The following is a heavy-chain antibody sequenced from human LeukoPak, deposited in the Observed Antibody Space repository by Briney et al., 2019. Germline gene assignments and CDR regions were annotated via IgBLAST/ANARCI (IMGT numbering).Heavy chain of an antibody. J-gene: IGHJ4*02. CDR1: GFTFSSYA. CDR3: ATTHPGYGPHRTDSGWPTPFDY. Sequence: GGSLSLSCAASGFTFSSYAMHWVRQAPGKGLEYVSAISSNGGSTYYANSVKGRFTISRDNSKNTLYLQMGSLRAEDMAVYYCATTHPGYGPHRTDSGWPTPFDYWGQGTLVTVSS. CDR2: ISSNGGST. V-gene: IGHV3-64*01. D-gene: IGHD3-10*01.